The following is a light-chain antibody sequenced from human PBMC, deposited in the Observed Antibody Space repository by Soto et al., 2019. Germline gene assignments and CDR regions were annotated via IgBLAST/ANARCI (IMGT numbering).Light chain of an antibody. CDR1: SSDVGAYKW. Sequence: QSALTQPRSVSGSPGQSVTISCAGTSSDVGAYKWVSWYQHHPGKVPKLIIYDVTRRPSGVPDRFSGSKSGNTASLTISGLQADDEADYYCCSYAGSYTLVFGGGTKLTVL. J-gene: IGLJ3*02. V-gene: IGLV2-11*01. CDR2: DVT. CDR3: CSYAGSYTLV.